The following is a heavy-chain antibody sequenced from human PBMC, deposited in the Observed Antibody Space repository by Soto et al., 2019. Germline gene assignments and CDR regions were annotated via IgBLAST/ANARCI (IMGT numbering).Heavy chain of an antibody. CDR2: IKSKTDGGTT. V-gene: IGHV3-15*01. Sequence: GGSLRLSCAASGFTFSNAWMSWVRQAPGKGLEWVGRIKSKTDGGTTDYAAPVKGRFTISRDDSKNTLYLQMNSLKTEDTAVYYCTTDQAHKGAYCSGGSCYRNAFDIWGQGTMVTVSS. J-gene: IGHJ3*02. CDR3: TTDQAHKGAYCSGGSCYRNAFDI. CDR1: GFTFSNAW. D-gene: IGHD2-15*01.